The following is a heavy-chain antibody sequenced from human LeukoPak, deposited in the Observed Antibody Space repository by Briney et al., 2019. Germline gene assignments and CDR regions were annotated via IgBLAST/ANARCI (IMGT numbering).Heavy chain of an antibody. CDR1: GGSFSGYY. CDR2: INHSGST. D-gene: IGHD6-13*01. V-gene: IGHV4-34*01. CDR3: ARGPPAAGSIYYYYYGMDV. J-gene: IGHJ6*02. Sequence: NTSETLSLTCAVYGGSFSGYYWSWIRQPPGKGLEWIGEINHSGSTNYNPSPKSRVTISVDTSKNQFSLKLSSVTAADTAVYYCARGPPAAGSIYYYYYGMDVWGQGTTVTVSS.